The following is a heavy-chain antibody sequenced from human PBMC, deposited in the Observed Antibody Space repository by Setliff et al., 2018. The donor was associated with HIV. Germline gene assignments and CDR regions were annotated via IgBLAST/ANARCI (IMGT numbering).Heavy chain of an antibody. D-gene: IGHD3-3*01. Sequence: ASVKVSCKASGYTFIGYHIHWVRQAPRQGLEWMGRINPNSGATNYAQKFQGRVTMTRDTSSRTAYMELSRLRSDDTAVYYCARGGASSYYNFWSGDYTLDYWGQGTLVTVSS. V-gene: IGHV1-2*06. CDR3: ARGGASSYYNFWSGDYTLDY. CDR1: GYTFIGYH. CDR2: INPNSGAT. J-gene: IGHJ4*02.